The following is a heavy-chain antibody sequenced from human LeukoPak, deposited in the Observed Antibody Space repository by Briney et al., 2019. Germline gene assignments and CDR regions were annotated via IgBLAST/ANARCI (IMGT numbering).Heavy chain of an antibody. CDR1: GDSISSSSYY. V-gene: IGHV4-39*01. J-gene: IGHJ4*02. CDR2: IHYTGST. CDR3: ARYWGPYDNSGAYFDY. D-gene: IGHD3-22*01. Sequence: SETLSLTCTVSGDSISSSSYYWVWLRQPPGEGLEWIATIHYTGSTYYNPSLKSRVTISVDTSKNQFSLKLSSVTAADTAMYYCARYWGPYDNSGAYFDYWGQGTLVTVSS.